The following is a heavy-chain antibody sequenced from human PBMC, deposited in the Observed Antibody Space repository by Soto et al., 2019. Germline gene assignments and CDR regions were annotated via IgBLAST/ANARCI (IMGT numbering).Heavy chain of an antibody. CDR1: GFTFNTYD. CDR2: ITTSSAYI. J-gene: IGHJ5*02. D-gene: IGHD2-21*01. V-gene: IGHV3-21*01. CDR3: VSSGTARLLRHSWFDT. Sequence: EVQLVESGGGLVKPGGSLRLSCAASGFTFNTYDMNWVRQAPGKGLEWVSSITTSSAYIYYADSLKGRITISRDNAKNSQFLQMNSLRAEDTAVYYCVSSGTARLLRHSWFDTWGQGTLVTVSS.